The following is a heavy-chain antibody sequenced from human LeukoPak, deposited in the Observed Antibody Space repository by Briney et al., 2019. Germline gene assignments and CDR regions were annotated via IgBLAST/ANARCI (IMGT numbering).Heavy chain of an antibody. CDR1: GFTFTSSA. CDR3: AADRTPGYCSSTSCPYYYYYYMDV. Sequence: ASVKVSCKASGFTFTSSAVQWVRQARGQRLEWIGWIVVGSGNTNYAQKFQERVTITRDMSTSTAYMELSSLRSEDTAVYYCAADRTPGYCSSTSCPYYYYYYMDVWGKGTTVTASS. J-gene: IGHJ6*03. V-gene: IGHV1-58*01. CDR2: IVVGSGNT. D-gene: IGHD2-2*01.